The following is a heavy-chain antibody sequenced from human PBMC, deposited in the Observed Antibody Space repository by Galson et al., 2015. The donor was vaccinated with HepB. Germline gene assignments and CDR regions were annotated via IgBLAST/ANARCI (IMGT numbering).Heavy chain of an antibody. J-gene: IGHJ4*02. CDR1: GYTFTGYY. D-gene: IGHD3-22*01. CDR2: ITPSAGST. CDR3: ARGYYDTSGGFDY. V-gene: IGHV1-46*01. Sequence: SVKVSCKASGYTFTGYYMHWVRQAPGQGLEWMGIITPSAGSTSYPQKFQGRVTMTRDTSTSTVYMEMSSLRFEDTAVYYCARGYYDTSGGFDYWGQGTLITVSS.